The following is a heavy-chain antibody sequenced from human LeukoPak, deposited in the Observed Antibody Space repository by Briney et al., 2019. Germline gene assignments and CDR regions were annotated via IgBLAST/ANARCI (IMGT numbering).Heavy chain of an antibody. Sequence: PGGSLRLSCAAPGFTFSIDWMSWVRQALGKGLEWVSNIKKDGREKYYVDSVKGRFTISRDNAKNSLYLQINSLRAEDTAVYYCARDLEVEMASPYWGQGTLVTVSS. V-gene: IGHV3-7*05. CDR3: ARDLEVEMASPY. CDR2: IKKDGREK. J-gene: IGHJ4*02. D-gene: IGHD5-24*01. CDR1: GFTFSIDW.